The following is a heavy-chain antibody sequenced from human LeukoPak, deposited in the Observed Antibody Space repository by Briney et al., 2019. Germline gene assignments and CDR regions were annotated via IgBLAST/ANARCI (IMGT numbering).Heavy chain of an antibody. CDR3: ARDYAIDDAFDI. Sequence: SVKVSCKASGGTFSSYAISWVRQAPGQGLEWMGGIIPIFGTVNYAQKFQGRVTITADESTSTAYMELSSLRSEDTAVYYCARDYAIDDAFDIWGQGTMVTVSS. J-gene: IGHJ3*02. CDR1: GGTFSSYA. CDR2: IIPIFGTV. V-gene: IGHV1-69*13. D-gene: IGHD2/OR15-2a*01.